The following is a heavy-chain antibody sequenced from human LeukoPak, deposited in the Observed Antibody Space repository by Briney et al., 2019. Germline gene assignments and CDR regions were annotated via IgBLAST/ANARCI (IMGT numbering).Heavy chain of an antibody. CDR3: AKSSSWYGDDFDY. CDR2: ISGSGGST. CDR1: GLTFSSYA. D-gene: IGHD6-13*01. V-gene: IGHV3-23*01. J-gene: IGHJ4*02. Sequence: GGSLRLSCAASGLTFSSYAMSWVRQAPGKGLQWVSAISGSGGSTYYADSVKGRFTISRDNSKNTLYLQMNSLRAEDTAVYYCAKSSSWYGDDFDYWGQGTLVTVSS.